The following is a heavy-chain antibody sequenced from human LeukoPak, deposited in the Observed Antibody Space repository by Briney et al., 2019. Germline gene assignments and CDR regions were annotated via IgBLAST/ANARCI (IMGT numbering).Heavy chain of an antibody. D-gene: IGHD1-26*01. Sequence: GGSLRLSCAASGFTLSSNYMSWVRQAPGKGLEWVSVIYSGGDTFYADSVKGRFTISRDNSKNTLYLQMHSLRAEDTAVYYCATGREGPSLDHWGQGTLVTVSS. CDR2: IYSGGDT. CDR3: ATGREGPSLDH. CDR1: GFTLSSNY. J-gene: IGHJ4*02. V-gene: IGHV3-66*01.